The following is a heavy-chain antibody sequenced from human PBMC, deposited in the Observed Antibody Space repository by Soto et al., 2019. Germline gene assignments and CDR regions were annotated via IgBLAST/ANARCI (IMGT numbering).Heavy chain of an antibody. CDR1: GFTFTTYA. V-gene: IGHV3-23*01. Sequence: PGGSLRLSCAASGFTFTTYAMSWVRQAPGKGLEWVSVISRRGDTTYYADSVKGRFTISRDNSKNTLYLQMNSLRAEDRAVYYCVRIQAGYDSSGYFSAFDIWGQGTMVTDSS. CDR2: ISRRGDTT. D-gene: IGHD3-22*01. J-gene: IGHJ3*02. CDR3: VRIQAGYDSSGYFSAFDI.